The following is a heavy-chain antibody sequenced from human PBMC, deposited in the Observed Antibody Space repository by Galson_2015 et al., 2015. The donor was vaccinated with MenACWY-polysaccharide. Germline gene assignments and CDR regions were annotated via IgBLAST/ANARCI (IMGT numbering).Heavy chain of an antibody. CDR1: GFTFSSYA. Sequence: SLRLSCAASGFTFSSYAMNWVRQAPGKGLEWVSYIGNSGSSIYYADSVKGRFTISRDNSKNTLYLQMNSLRAEDTAVYYCGKGVGFFIGASSGYWGQGTLVTVSS. V-gene: IGHV3-23*01. J-gene: IGHJ4*02. CDR2: IGNSGSSI. D-gene: IGHD4/OR15-4a*01. CDR3: GKGVGFFIGASSGY.